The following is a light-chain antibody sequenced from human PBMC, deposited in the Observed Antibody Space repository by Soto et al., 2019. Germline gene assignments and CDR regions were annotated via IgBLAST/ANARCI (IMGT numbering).Light chain of an antibody. J-gene: IGLJ1*01. CDR1: SSDVGGYNY. Sequence: QSVLTQARSVSGSPGQSVTISCTGTSSDVGGYNYVSWYQRHPGKAPNLMIYDVSKRPSGVPDRFSGSKSGNTASLTISGLQAEDEADYYCCSYAGSYTFVFGTGTKVTVL. CDR2: DVS. CDR3: CSYAGSYTFV. V-gene: IGLV2-11*01.